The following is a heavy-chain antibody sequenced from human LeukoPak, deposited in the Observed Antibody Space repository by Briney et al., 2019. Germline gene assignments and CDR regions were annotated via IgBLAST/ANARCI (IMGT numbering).Heavy chain of an antibody. J-gene: IGHJ5*02. CDR1: GYTLTELS. CDR2: FDPEDGET. CDR3: ATSPLSRTTFVNWFDP. Sequence: GASVKVSCKVSGYTLTELSMHWVRQAPGKGLEWMGGFDPEDGETIYAQKFQGRVTMTEDTSTDTAYMELSSLRSEDTAVYCCATSPLSRTTFVNWFDPWGQGTLVTVSS. V-gene: IGHV1-24*01. D-gene: IGHD3-10*02.